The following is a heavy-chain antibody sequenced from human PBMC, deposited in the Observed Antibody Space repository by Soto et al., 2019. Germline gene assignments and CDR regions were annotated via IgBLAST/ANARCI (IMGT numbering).Heavy chain of an antibody. D-gene: IGHD6-13*01. Sequence: PSETLSLTCTVSGDSISSDFYYWGWIRQPPGMGLEWIGSISYTGSTYYNLSLESRVTISVDTSKNQFSLNLSSVTAADTALYYCARVQQLGLRSYYFDYWGQGTLVTVSS. CDR1: GDSISSDFYY. V-gene: IGHV4-39*07. CDR2: ISYTGST. J-gene: IGHJ4*02. CDR3: ARVQQLGLRSYYFDY.